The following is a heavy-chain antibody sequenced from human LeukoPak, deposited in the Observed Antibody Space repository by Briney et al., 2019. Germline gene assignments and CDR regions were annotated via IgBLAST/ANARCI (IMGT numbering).Heavy chain of an antibody. CDR1: GGSISSSNYY. D-gene: IGHD5-12*01. V-gene: IGHV4-39*01. J-gene: IGHJ4*02. Sequence: PSETLSLTCTVSGGSISSSNYYWSWIRQPPGKGLEWIGSIYYSGSTYYNPSLKSRVTISVDTSKNQFSLKLSSVTAADTAVYYCARRKIVATIDYWGQGTRVTVSS. CDR2: IYYSGST. CDR3: ARRKIVATIDY.